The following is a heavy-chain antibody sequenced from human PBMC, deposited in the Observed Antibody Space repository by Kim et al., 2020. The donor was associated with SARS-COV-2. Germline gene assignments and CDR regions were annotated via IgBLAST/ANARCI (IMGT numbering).Heavy chain of an antibody. CDR3: ARDTEVVTPTGHNWFDP. Sequence: LKRRVTIAVDTSKNQFSLKLSSVTAADTAVYYCARDTEVVTPTGHNWFDPWGQGTLVTVSS. V-gene: IGHV4-34*01. J-gene: IGHJ5*02. D-gene: IGHD2-21*02.